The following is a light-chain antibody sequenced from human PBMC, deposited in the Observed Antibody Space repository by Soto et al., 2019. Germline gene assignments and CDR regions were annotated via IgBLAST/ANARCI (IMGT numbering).Light chain of an antibody. J-gene: IGKJ2*01. Sequence: ELVMTQSPATLSVSPGERATLSCRASQSFSSNVAWYQHKPGQTPRLLIYDTSTRATGVPTRFSGSGSGTEFTLTISSLQSEDFALYYCHQYNSWPPGTFGQGTKVDI. CDR3: HQYNSWPPGT. V-gene: IGKV3-15*01. CDR1: QSFSSN. CDR2: DTS.